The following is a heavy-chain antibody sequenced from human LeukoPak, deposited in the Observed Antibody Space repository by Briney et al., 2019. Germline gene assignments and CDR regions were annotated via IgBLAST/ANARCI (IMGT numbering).Heavy chain of an antibody. CDR1: GFTSSSYA. Sequence: GGSLRLSCAASGFTSSSYAMSWVRQAPGKGLEWVSAISGSGGSTYYADSVKGRFTISRDNSKNTLYLQMNSLRAEDTAVYYCAKDLDCSSTSCYPDYWGRGTLVTVSS. CDR3: AKDLDCSSTSCYPDY. CDR2: ISGSGGST. D-gene: IGHD2-2*01. V-gene: IGHV3-23*01. J-gene: IGHJ4*02.